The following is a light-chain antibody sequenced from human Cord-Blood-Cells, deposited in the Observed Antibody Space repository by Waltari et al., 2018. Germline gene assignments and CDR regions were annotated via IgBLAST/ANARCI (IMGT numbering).Light chain of an antibody. CDR3: CSYAGSSTWV. CDR2: EGS. J-gene: IGLJ3*02. CDR1: SSDVGSYNL. V-gene: IGLV2-23*01. Sequence: SALTQPASVSGSPGQSITISCTGTSSDVGSYNLVSWYQQHPGKAPKLMIYEGSKRPSGVSNHFSGSKSGNTASLTISGLQAEDEADYYCCSYAGSSTWVFGGGTKLTVL.